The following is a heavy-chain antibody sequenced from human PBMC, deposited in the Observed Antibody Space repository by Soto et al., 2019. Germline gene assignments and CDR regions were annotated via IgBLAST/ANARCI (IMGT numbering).Heavy chain of an antibody. D-gene: IGHD2-21*02. CDR1: GYSFTSYW. CDR2: IDPSDSYT. CDR3: ATYCTGFNLLDG. Sequence: PGPSLKISCEGSGYSFTSYWISWVRPQPGKGLEWMGRIDPSDSYTNYSPSFQGHVTISADKSISTAYLQWSWLKASDTALYYWATYCTGFNLLDGWDQGTTVTVSS. V-gene: IGHV5-10-1*01. J-gene: IGHJ6*02.